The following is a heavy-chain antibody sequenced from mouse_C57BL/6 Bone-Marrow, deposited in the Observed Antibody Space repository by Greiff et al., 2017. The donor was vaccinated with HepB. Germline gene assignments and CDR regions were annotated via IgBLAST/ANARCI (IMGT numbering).Heavy chain of an antibody. J-gene: IGHJ2*01. V-gene: IGHV1-26*01. CDR1: GYTFTDYY. CDR2: INPNNGGT. D-gene: IGHD1-1*01. CDR3: ARYPYYYGSLFDY. Sequence: VQLQQSGPELVKPGASVKISCKASGYTFTDYYMNWVKQSHGKSLEWIGDINPNNGGTSYNQKFKGKATLTVDKSSSTAYMELRSLTSEDSAVYYCARYPYYYGSLFDYWGQVTTLTVSS.